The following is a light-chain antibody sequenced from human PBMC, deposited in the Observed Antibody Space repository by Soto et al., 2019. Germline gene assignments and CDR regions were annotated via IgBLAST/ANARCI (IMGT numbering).Light chain of an antibody. V-gene: IGKV3-20*01. Sequence: EIVMTQSPGTLSLSPGERGTLSCRASQSVSSNKLAWLQQKPGQAPRFLIYGTSPRATGIPDRFSGSGSGTDFTLTISRLEPEDVAVYYCQQYGTSPYTFGQGTKVEIK. CDR3: QQYGTSPYT. CDR1: QSVSSNK. CDR2: GTS. J-gene: IGKJ2*01.